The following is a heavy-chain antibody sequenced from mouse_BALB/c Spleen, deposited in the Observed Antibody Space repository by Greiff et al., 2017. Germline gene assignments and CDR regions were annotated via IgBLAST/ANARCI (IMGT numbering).Heavy chain of an antibody. Sequence: EVHLVESGGGLVKPGGSLKLSCAASGFTFSSYAMSWVRQSPEKRLEWVAEISSGGSYTYYPDTVTGRFTISRDNAKNTLYLEMSSLRSEDTAMYYCARYDGYYEAYWGQGTLVTVSA. CDR2: ISSGGSYT. CDR3: ARYDGYYEAY. CDR1: GFTFSSYA. D-gene: IGHD2-3*01. V-gene: IGHV5-9-4*01. J-gene: IGHJ3*01.